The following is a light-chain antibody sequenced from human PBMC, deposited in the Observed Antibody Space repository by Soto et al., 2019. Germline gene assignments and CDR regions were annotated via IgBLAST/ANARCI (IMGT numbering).Light chain of an antibody. CDR3: MQTLQTPRT. CDR2: LGS. V-gene: IGKV2-28*01. J-gene: IGKJ1*01. CDR1: QSLLHSNGYNY. Sequence: DIVMTQSPLSLPVTPGEPASISCRSSQSLLHSNGYNYLDWYLQKPGQSPQLLIYLGSNRSSGVPDRFSGSGSGTDFTLKISRVEAEDVGVYYCMQTLQTPRTFPQGTHVDIK.